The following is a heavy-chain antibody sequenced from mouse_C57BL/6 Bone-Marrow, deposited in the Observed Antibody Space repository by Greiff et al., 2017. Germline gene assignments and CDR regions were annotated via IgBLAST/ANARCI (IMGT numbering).Heavy chain of an antibody. CDR1: GFTFSSYA. J-gene: IGHJ4*01. CDR3: ARESPITTVVAVYYAMDY. Sequence: VNVVESGGGLVKPGGSLKLSCAASGFTFSSYAMSWVRQTPEKRLEWVATISDGGSYTYYPDNVKGRFTISRDNAKNNLYLQMSHLKSEDTAMYYCARESPITTVVAVYYAMDYWGQGTSVTVSS. D-gene: IGHD1-1*01. V-gene: IGHV5-4*01. CDR2: ISDGGSYT.